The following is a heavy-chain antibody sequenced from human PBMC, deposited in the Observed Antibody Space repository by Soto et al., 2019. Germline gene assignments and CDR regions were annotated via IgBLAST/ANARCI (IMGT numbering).Heavy chain of an antibody. CDR1: GYSFTRHD. J-gene: IGHJ6*02. V-gene: IGHV1-8*01. D-gene: IGHD3-3*01. CDR3: AREGILFSGVMVFYGMDV. Sequence: QVQLVQSGAEVKKPGASVKVSCKASGYSFTRHDINWVRQAPGQGLEWMGWINPSSGNTGYAQRFLGRLTMTTDTCNSAAYMVLSGLKSEDTAIYDCAREGILFSGVMVFYGMDVWGQGTTVTVPS. CDR2: INPSSGNT.